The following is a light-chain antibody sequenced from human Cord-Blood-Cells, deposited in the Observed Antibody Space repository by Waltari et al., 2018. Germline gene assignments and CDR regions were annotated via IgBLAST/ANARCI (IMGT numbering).Light chain of an antibody. V-gene: IGLV3-25*02. J-gene: IGLJ7*01. CDR1: ALPKQY. CDR3: QSADSSGTYPV. CDR2: KDS. Sequence: SYELTQPPSVSVSPGQTARIPCSGDALPKQYAYWYQQKPGPAPVLVIYKDSERPSGIPERFSGSSSGTTVTLTISGVQAEDEADYYCQSADSSGTYPVFGGGTQLTVL.